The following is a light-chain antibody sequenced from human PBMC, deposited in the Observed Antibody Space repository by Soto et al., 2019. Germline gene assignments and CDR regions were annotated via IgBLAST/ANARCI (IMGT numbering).Light chain of an antibody. CDR2: ATS. CDR3: QQSYSTPWT. V-gene: IGKV1-39*01. Sequence: DIQMTQSPSSLSASVGDRVTITCRASQRISSSLNWYQREPGKAPKLLIYATSSLQSGVPSRFSGSGSGTDFTLTISSLQPADFATYYCQQSYSTPWTFGQGTKVDIK. CDR1: QRISSS. J-gene: IGKJ1*01.